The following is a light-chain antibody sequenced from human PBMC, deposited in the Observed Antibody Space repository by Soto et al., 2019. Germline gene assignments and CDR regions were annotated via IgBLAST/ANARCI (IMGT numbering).Light chain of an antibody. Sequence: QSVLTQPASVSGSPGQSITSSCTGTSSDVGSYNLVSWYQQHPGKAPKLMIYEVSNRPSGVSNRFSGSKSGNTASLTISGLQAEDEADYYCNSYTSSNTYVFGSGTKVTVL. CDR1: SSDVGSYNL. V-gene: IGLV2-14*02. J-gene: IGLJ1*01. CDR3: NSYTSSNTYV. CDR2: EVS.